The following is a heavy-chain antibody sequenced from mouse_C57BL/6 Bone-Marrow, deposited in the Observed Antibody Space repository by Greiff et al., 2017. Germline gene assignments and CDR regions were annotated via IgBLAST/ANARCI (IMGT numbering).Heavy chain of an antibody. CDR3: ARSDGYSFAY. Sequence: EVKLVESGGGLVKPGGSLKLSCAASGFTFSDYGMHWVRQAPEKGLEWVAYISSGSSTIYYADTVKGRFTISRDNAKNTLFLQMTSLRSEHTAMYYCARSDGYSFAYWGQGTLVTVSA. CDR2: ISSGSSTI. D-gene: IGHD2-3*01. CDR1: GFTFSDYG. J-gene: IGHJ3*01. V-gene: IGHV5-17*01.